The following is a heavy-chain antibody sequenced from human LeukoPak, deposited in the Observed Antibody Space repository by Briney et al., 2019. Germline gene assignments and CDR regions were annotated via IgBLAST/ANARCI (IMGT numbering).Heavy chain of an antibody. Sequence: PGGSLRLSCAASEFSVGSNYMTWVRQAPGKGLEWVSLIYSGGSTYYADSVKGRFTISRDNSKNTLYLQMNSLRAEDAAVYYCAKTRMWLREFDYWGQGTLVTVSS. D-gene: IGHD5-12*01. J-gene: IGHJ4*02. V-gene: IGHV3-66*01. CDR3: AKTRMWLREFDY. CDR1: EFSVGSNY. CDR2: IYSGGST.